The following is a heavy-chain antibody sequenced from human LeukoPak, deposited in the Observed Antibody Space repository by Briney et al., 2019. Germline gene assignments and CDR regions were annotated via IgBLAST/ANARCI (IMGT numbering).Heavy chain of an antibody. J-gene: IGHJ5*02. CDR2: IYYSGST. D-gene: IGHD1-26*01. Sequence: SETLSLTCTVSGGSISSSSYYWGWIRQPPGKGLKWIGSIYYSGSTYYNPSLKSRVTISVDTSKNQFSLKLSSVTAADTAVYYCARDRLVGATFWLDPWGQGTLVTVSS. CDR1: GGSISSSSYY. V-gene: IGHV4-39*02. CDR3: ARDRLVGATFWLDP.